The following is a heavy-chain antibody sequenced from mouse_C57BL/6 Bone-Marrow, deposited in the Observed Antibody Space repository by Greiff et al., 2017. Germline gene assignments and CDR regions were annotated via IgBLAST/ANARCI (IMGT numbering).Heavy chain of an antibody. D-gene: IGHD2-1*01. CDR2: INPSSGYT. V-gene: IGHV1-4*01. CDR3: ARGDYGNPGAY. J-gene: IGHJ3*01. Sequence: QVQLKQSGAELARPGASVKMSCKASGYTFTSYTMHWVKQRPGQGLEWIGYINPSSGYTKYNQKFKDKATLTADKSSSTAYMQLSSLTSEDSAVYYCARGDYGNPGAYWGEGTLVTVSA. CDR1: GYTFTSYT.